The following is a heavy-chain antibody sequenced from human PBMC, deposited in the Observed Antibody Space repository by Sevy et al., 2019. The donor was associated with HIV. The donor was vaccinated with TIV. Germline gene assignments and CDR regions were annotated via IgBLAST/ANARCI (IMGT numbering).Heavy chain of an antibody. CDR3: ARVGNIGIAARQLTLTEHYYYYGMDV. V-gene: IGHV1-18*01. Sequence: ASVKVSCKASGYTFTSYGISWVRQAPGQGLEWMGWISAYNGNTNYAQKLQGRVTMTTDTSTSTAYMELRSLRSGDTAVYYCARVGNIGIAARQLTLTEHYYYYGMDVWGQGTTVTVSS. J-gene: IGHJ6*02. CDR1: GYTFTSYG. D-gene: IGHD6-6*01. CDR2: ISAYNGNT.